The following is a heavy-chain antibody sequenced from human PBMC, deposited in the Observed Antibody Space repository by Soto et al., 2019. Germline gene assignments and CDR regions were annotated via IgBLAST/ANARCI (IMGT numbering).Heavy chain of an antibody. CDR2: IIAANGNT. J-gene: IGHJ2*01. V-gene: IGHV1-3*01. CDR1: GYTFSSYA. Sequence: ASVKVSCKASGYTFSSYAMHWVRQAPGQRLEWMGWIIAANGNTKYSQKFQGRVTITSDTFASTAYMELSSLRSEDTAVYYCARVTTYWYFDLWGRGTLVTVSS. CDR3: ARVTTYWYFDL.